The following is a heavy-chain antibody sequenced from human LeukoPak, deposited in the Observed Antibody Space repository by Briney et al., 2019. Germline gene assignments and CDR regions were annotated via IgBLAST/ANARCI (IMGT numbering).Heavy chain of an antibody. D-gene: IGHD2-15*01. J-gene: IGHJ4*02. CDR1: GFTVSSNY. CDR2: IYSGGST. V-gene: IGHV3-53*01. CDR3: ARLYCSGGSCYKGAGDY. Sequence: PGGSLRLSCAASGFTVSSNYMSWVRQAPGKGLEWVSVIYSGGSTYYADSVKGRFTISRDNAKNSLYLQMNSLRAEDTAVYYCARLYCSGGSCYKGAGDYWGQGILVTVSS.